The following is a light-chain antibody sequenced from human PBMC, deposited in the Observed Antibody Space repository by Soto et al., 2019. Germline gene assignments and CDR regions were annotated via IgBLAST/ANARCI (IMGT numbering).Light chain of an antibody. J-gene: IGKJ1*01. CDR1: QSVSSS. CDR3: QQYNNWPWT. CDR2: GAS. V-gene: IGKV3-15*01. Sequence: EIVLTQSPGALSLSPGESATLSCRASQSVSSSSLAWYQQKAGQPPRLLIYGASTRATGIPARFSGSGSGTEFTLTISSLQSVDFAVVSCQQYNNWPWTFGQGTKVDIK.